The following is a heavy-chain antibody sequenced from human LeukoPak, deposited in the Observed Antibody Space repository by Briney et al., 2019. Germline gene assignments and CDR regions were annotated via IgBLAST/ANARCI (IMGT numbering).Heavy chain of an antibody. V-gene: IGHV1-2*02. J-gene: IGHJ3*02. CDR3: ASRLIVVVPAAIPDPDAFDI. D-gene: IGHD2-2*01. Sequence: ASVKVSCKASGYTFTSYDINWVRQAPGQGLEWMGWINPNSGGTNYAQKFQGRVTMTRDTSISTAYMELSRLRSDDTAVYYCASRLIVVVPAAIPDPDAFDIWGQGTMVTVSS. CDR1: GYTFTSYD. CDR2: INPNSGGT.